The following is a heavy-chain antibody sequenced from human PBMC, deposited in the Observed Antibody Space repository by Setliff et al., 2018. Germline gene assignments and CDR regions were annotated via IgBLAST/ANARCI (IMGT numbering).Heavy chain of an antibody. CDR1: GYSISSGYF. CDR2: IYHSGKT. D-gene: IGHD3-3*01. CDR3: ARGQYYDFWSGPYYMDV. Sequence: SETLSLTCAVSGYSISSGYFWGWIRQPPGKGLEWIGSIYHSGKTYYNPSLKSRVTISVDTSKNQFSLKLSSVTAADTAVYYCARGQYYDFWSGPYYMDVWGKGTTVTVSS. V-gene: IGHV4-38-2*01. J-gene: IGHJ6*03.